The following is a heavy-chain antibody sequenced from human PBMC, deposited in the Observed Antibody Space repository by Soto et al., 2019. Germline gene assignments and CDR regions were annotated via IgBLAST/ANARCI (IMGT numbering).Heavy chain of an antibody. Sequence: PGGSLRLSCAASGFTFSSYAMSWVRQAPGKGLEWVANIKQDGSEKYYVDSVKGRFTISRDNAKNSLYLQMNSLRAEDTAVYYCARDKAFDYWGQGTLVTVSS. V-gene: IGHV3-7*01. CDR2: IKQDGSEK. CDR1: GFTFSSYA. J-gene: IGHJ4*02. CDR3: ARDKAFDY.